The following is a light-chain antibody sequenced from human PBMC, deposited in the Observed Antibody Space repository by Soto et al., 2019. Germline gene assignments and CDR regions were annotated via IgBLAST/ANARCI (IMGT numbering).Light chain of an antibody. CDR1: QSFRGL. CDR3: QQRSNWPIT. V-gene: IGKV3-11*01. CDR2: DAY. J-gene: IGKJ5*01. Sequence: VLTQSPVPLSLSPGGRATLSWRASQSFRGLLAWYQQKPGQAPRLLIYDAYNRATGIPARFSGSGSGTDFTLTISTLEPEDFAVYYCQQRSNWPITFAQGTRLAIK.